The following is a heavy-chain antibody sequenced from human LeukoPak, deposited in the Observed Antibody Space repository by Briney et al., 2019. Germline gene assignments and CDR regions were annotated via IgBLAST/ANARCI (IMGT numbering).Heavy chain of an antibody. CDR1: GFTFSSYE. D-gene: IGHD5-18*01. J-gene: IGHJ6*03. CDR3: ARVYYSYGLMSYYYYMDV. CDR2: ISSSGSTI. Sequence: GGSLRLSCAASGFTFSSYEMNWVRQAPGKGLEWVSYISSSGSTIYYADSVKGRFTISRDNAKNSLYLQMNSLRAEDTAVYYCARVYYSYGLMSYYYYMDVWGKGTTVTVSS. V-gene: IGHV3-48*03.